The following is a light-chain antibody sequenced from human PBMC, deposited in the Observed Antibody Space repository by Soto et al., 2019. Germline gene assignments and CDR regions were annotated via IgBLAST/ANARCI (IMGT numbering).Light chain of an antibody. CDR1: SSDVGGYNY. CDR2: EVT. Sequence: HSALTQPPSASGSPGQSVTIPCTGTSSDVGGYNYVSWYQHYAGKVPKLMIYEVTKRPSGVPDRFSGSKSGNTASLTVSGLQAEDEAEYYCSSYAGNIWVFGGGTQLTVL. J-gene: IGLJ3*02. V-gene: IGLV2-8*01. CDR3: SSYAGNIWV.